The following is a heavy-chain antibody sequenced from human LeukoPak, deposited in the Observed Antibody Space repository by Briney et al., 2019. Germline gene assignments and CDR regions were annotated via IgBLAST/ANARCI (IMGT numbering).Heavy chain of an antibody. V-gene: IGHV4-34*01. CDR2: INHSGST. J-gene: IGHJ4*02. Sequence: PSETLSLTCAVYGGSFSGYYWSWIRQPPGKGLEWIGEINHSGSTNYNPSLKSRVTISVDTSKNQSSLKLSSVTAADTAVYYCARAGLAVRGVIGTDYWGQGTLVTVSS. CDR1: GGSFSGYY. D-gene: IGHD3-10*01. CDR3: ARAGLAVRGVIGTDY.